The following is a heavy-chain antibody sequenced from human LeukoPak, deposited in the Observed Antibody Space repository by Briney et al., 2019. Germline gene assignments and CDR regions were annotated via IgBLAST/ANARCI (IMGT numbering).Heavy chain of an antibody. Sequence: SETLSLTCTVSGGSISSGGYYWSWIRQHPGKGLEWIGYIYYSGSTNYNPSLKSRVTISVDTSKNQFSLKLSSVTAADTAVYYCARGAGVQLERRYGGSWGQGTLVTVSS. J-gene: IGHJ5*02. CDR2: IYYSGST. CDR1: GGSISSGGYY. V-gene: IGHV4-31*03. D-gene: IGHD1-1*01. CDR3: ARGAGVQLERRYGGS.